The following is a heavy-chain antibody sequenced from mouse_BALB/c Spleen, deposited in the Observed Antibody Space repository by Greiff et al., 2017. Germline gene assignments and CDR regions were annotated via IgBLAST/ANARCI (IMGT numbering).Heavy chain of an antibody. CDR3: ARYITTATPFAY. CDR2: ISYSGST. CDR1: GDSITSGY. V-gene: IGHV3-8*02. J-gene: IGHJ3*01. Sequence: DVKLQESGPSLVKPSQTLSLTCSVTGDSITSGYWNWIRKFPGNKLEYMGYISYSGSTYYNPSLKSRISITRDTSKNQYYLQLNSVTTEDTATYYCARYITTATPFAYWGQGTLVTVSA. D-gene: IGHD1-2*01.